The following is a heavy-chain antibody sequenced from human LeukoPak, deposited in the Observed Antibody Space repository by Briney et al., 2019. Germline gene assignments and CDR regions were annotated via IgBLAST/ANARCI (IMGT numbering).Heavy chain of an antibody. CDR2: VNPNSGGT. CDR3: ARDEGVVTDYMDV. CDR1: GYTFTGYY. J-gene: IGHJ6*03. V-gene: IGHV1-2*02. D-gene: IGHD4-23*01. Sequence: GASVKVSCKASGYTFTGYYMHWVRQAPGQGLEWMGWVNPNSGGTNYAQKFQGRVTMTRDTSISTAYMELSRLRSDDTAVYYCARDEGVVTDYMDVWGKGTTVTVSS.